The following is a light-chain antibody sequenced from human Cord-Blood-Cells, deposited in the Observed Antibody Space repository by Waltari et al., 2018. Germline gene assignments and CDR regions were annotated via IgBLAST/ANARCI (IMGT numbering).Light chain of an antibody. J-gene: IGKJ2*01. CDR1: QCISSY. CDR2: AAS. CDR3: QQSYSTPHT. Sequence: IQMYQSPCSLSASVGDRVTITCRASQCISSYLNWYQQKPGKAPTLLIYAASSLQSRVPSRFSGSGSGTDCTLTLSSLQPEDFATYYWQQSYSTPHTFGQGTKLEIK. V-gene: IGKV1-39*01.